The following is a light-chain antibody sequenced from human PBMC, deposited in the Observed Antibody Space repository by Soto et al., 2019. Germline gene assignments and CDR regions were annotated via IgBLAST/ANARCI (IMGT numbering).Light chain of an antibody. V-gene: IGKV1-8*01. CDR2: AAS. J-gene: IGKJ4*01. CDR3: QQYYSDTLT. Sequence: AIRMTQSPSSFSASTGDRVTITCQASQGISSYLAWYQQKPGKAPKLLIYAASTLQSGVPSRFSGSGSGTDFTLTISCLQSEDFATYYCQQYYSDTLTFGAGTKVDIK. CDR1: QGISSY.